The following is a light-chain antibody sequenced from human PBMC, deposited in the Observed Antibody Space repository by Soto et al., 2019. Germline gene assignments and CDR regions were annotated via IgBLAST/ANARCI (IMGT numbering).Light chain of an antibody. V-gene: IGLV2-14*03. CDR3: NSYTSSSTLASYV. CDR2: DVS. CDR1: SSDVGGYNY. J-gene: IGLJ1*01. Sequence: QSALTQPASVSGSPGQSITISCTGTSSDVGGYNYVSWYQHHPGKAPKLMIYDVSNRPSGVSNRFSGSKSGNTASLTISGLHAEDEADYYCNSYTSSSTLASYVFGTGTKLTVL.